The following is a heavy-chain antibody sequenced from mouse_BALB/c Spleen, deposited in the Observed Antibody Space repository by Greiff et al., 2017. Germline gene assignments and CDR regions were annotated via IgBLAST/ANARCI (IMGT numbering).Heavy chain of an antibody. CDR1: GYSITSDYA. Sequence: EVKLLESGPGLVKPSQSLSLTCTVTGYSITSDYAWNWIRQFPGNKLEWMGYISYSGSTSYNPSLKSRISITRDTSKNQFFLQLNSVTTEDTATYYCARVGDYDYYAMDYWGQGTSVTVSS. D-gene: IGHD2-4*01. CDR2: ISYSGST. V-gene: IGHV3-2*02. J-gene: IGHJ4*01. CDR3: ARVGDYDYYAMDY.